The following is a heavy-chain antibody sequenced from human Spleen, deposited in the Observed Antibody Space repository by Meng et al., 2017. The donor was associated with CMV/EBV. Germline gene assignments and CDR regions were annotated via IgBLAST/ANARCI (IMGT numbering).Heavy chain of an antibody. J-gene: IGHJ4*02. D-gene: IGHD1-26*01. CDR2: INPNSGGT. CDR3: ARGEVGPYGNFDY. V-gene: IGHV1-2*02. CDR1: GYTFTGYY. Sequence: ASVKVSCKASGYTFTGYYMHWVRQATGQGLEWMGWINPNSGGTNYAQKFQGRVTMTRDTSISTAYMGLSRLRSDDTAVYYCARGEVGPYGNFDYWGQGTLVTVSS.